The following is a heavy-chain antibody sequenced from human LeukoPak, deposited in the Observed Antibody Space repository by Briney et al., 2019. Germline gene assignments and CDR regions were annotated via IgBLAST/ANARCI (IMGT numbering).Heavy chain of an antibody. V-gene: IGHV4-34*01. Sequence: SETLSLTCAVYGGSFSGYYWSWIRQPPGKGLEWIGEINHSGSTNYNPSLKSRVTISVDTSKNQLSLKLSSVTAADTAVYYCARGLTYYYGSGSPRRFDPWGQGTLVTVSS. CDR3: ARGLTYYYGSGSPRRFDP. CDR1: GGSFSGYY. J-gene: IGHJ5*02. D-gene: IGHD3-10*01. CDR2: INHSGST.